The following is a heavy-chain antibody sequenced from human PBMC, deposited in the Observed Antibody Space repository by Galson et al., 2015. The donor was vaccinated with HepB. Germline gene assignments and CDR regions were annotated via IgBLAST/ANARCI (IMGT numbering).Heavy chain of an antibody. Sequence: LRLSCAASGFTFSSYSMNWVRQAPGKGLEWVSYISSSSSTIYYADSVKGRFTISRDNAKNSLYLQMNSLRDEDTAVYYCARDSDYDFWSGPRNYYYYGMDVWGQGTTVTVSS. D-gene: IGHD3-3*01. CDR3: ARDSDYDFWSGPRNYYYYGMDV. CDR2: ISSSSSTI. CDR1: GFTFSSYS. V-gene: IGHV3-48*02. J-gene: IGHJ6*02.